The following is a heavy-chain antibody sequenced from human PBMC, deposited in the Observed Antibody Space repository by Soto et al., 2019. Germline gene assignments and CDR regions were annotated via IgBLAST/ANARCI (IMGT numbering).Heavy chain of an antibody. Sequence: QVQLVQSGAEVKKSGASVKVSCKASGYTFTGYYIHWVRQAPGQGPEWMGEISPNSGGTKYAQRFQGRVTRTRDTSITTVYMELSNLSPDGTAVYYCGKGRSGDVGVFYWGQGTLVTVYS. CDR2: ISPNSGGT. CDR3: GKGRSGDVGVFY. CDR1: GYTFTGYY. D-gene: IGHD1-26*01. J-gene: IGHJ4*02. V-gene: IGHV1-2*02.